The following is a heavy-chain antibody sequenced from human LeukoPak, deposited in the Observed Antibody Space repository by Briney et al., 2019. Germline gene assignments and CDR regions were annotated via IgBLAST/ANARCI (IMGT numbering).Heavy chain of an antibody. D-gene: IGHD4-17*01. Sequence: SQTLSLTCTVSGGSISSGDYYWSWIRQPPGKRLEWIGYIYYSGSIYYNPSLKSRVTISVDTSKTQFSLRLSSVTAADTAVYYCARDHDYGDYVRAFDIWGQGTMVTVSS. CDR2: IYYSGSI. V-gene: IGHV4-30-4*01. CDR3: ARDHDYGDYVRAFDI. J-gene: IGHJ3*02. CDR1: GGSISSGDYY.